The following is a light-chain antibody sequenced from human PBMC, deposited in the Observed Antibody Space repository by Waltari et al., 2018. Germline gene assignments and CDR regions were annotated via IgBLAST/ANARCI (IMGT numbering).Light chain of an antibody. Sequence: DIQMTQSPSSLSASVGDRVTITCRASQDISNSLAWYQQKSGKAPKLLTFKTSTLQSGVPSRLSGSGSGTDFTLTISSLQPEDFATYFCQQHKTYPWTFGRGTKLEIK. CDR1: QDISNS. V-gene: IGKV1-16*01. CDR2: KTS. J-gene: IGKJ1*01. CDR3: QQHKTYPWT.